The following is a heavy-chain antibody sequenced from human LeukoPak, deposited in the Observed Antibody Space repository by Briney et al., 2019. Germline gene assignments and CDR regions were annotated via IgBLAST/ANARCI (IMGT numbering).Heavy chain of an antibody. V-gene: IGHV1-46*01. CDR1: GYTFTSYY. D-gene: IGHD6-19*01. Sequence: ASVKVSCKASGYTFTSYYMHWVRQAPGQGLEWMGIINPSGGSTSYAQKFQGRVTMTRDTSTSTVYMDLSSLRSEDTAVYYCASGKRRQWLVDWFDPWGQGTLVTVSS. CDR2: INPSGGST. J-gene: IGHJ5*02. CDR3: ASGKRRQWLVDWFDP.